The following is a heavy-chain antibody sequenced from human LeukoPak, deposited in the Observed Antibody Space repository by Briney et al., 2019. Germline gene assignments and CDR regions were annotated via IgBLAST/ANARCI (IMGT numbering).Heavy chain of an antibody. CDR1: GLTFSGSA. D-gene: IGHD6-19*01. J-gene: IGHJ4*02. CDR3: TRLQTAVAGKVTY. V-gene: IGHV3-73*01. CDR2: IRSKANSYAT. Sequence: GSLRLSCAASGLTFSGSAMHWVRQASGKGLEWVGRIRSKANSYATAYAASVKGRFTISRDDSKNTAYLQMNSLKTEDTAVYYCTRLQTAVAGKVTYWGQGTLVTVSS.